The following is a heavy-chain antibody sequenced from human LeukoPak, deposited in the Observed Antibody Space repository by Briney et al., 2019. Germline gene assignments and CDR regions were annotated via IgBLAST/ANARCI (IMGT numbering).Heavy chain of an antibody. V-gene: IGHV3-11*04. J-gene: IGHJ6*04. CDR1: GFTFTDYY. D-gene: IGHD3-10*02. CDR3: AELGITMIGGV. Sequence: GGSLRLSCADSGFTFTDYYMSWIRQAPGKGLEWLSYISSSGSTIYYADSVKGRFTISRDNAKNSLYLQMNSLRAEDTAVYYCAELGITMIGGVWGKGTTVTISS. CDR2: ISSSGSTI.